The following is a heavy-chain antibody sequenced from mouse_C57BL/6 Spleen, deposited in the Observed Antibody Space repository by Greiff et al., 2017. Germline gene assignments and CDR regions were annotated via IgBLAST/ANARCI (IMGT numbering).Heavy chain of an antibody. V-gene: IGHV1-19*01. J-gene: IGHJ2*01. Sequence: EVQLQESGPVLVKPGASVKMSCKASGYTFTDYYMNWVKQSHGKSLEWIGVINPYNGGTSYNQKFKGKATLTVDKSSSTAYMELNSLTSEDSAVYYCARTYDYLDYWGQGTTRTVSS. D-gene: IGHD2-4*01. CDR2: INPYNGGT. CDR1: GYTFTDYY. CDR3: ARTYDYLDY.